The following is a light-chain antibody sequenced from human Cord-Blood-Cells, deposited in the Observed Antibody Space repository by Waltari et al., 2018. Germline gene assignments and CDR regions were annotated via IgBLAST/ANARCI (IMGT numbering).Light chain of an antibody. V-gene: IGKV1-5*03. CDR3: QQYNSYSYT. Sequence: DIQMTQSPSTLSASVGDRVTITCRARQSIRRWLAWYQQKPGKAPKLLIYKASSLESGVPSRFGGSGSGTEFTLTISSLQPDDFATYYCQQYNSYSYTFGHGTKLEIK. CDR2: KAS. CDR1: QSIRRW. J-gene: IGKJ2*01.